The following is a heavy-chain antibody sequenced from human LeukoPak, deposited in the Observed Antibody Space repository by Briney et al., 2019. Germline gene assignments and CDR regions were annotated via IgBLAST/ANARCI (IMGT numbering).Heavy chain of an antibody. CDR3: ARKGYYYDSSGLDY. V-gene: IGHV1-8*01. Sequence: ASVKLSCKASGYTFTIYDINWVRQATGQGLEWMGWMNPNSGNTGYAQKFQGRVTMTRNTSISTAYMELSSLRSEDTAVYYCARKGYYYDSSGLDYWGQGTLVTVSS. CDR2: MNPNSGNT. CDR1: GYTFTIYD. J-gene: IGHJ4*02. D-gene: IGHD3-22*01.